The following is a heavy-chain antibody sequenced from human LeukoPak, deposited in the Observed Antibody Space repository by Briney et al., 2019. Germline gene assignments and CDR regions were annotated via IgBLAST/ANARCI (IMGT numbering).Heavy chain of an antibody. Sequence: ASVKVSCKASGGTFSSYAISWVRQAPGQGLEWMGWINPNSGGTNYAQKFQGRVTMTRDTSISTAYMELSRLRSDDTAVYYCARDPDYGYWGQGTLVTVSS. D-gene: IGHD3-16*01. V-gene: IGHV1-2*02. CDR1: GGTFSSYA. J-gene: IGHJ4*02. CDR2: INPNSGGT. CDR3: ARDPDYGY.